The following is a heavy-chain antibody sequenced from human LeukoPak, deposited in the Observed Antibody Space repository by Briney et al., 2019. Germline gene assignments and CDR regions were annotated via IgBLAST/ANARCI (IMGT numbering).Heavy chain of an antibody. CDR3: ARGGSYYYGWFNP. V-gene: IGHV4-39*07. CDR2: IYYSGST. D-gene: IGHD3-10*01. J-gene: IGHJ5*02. Sequence: SSETLSLTCTVSGDSISSSNCYWGWIRQPPGKGLEWIGSIYYSGSTYYNPSLKSRVTISVDTSKNQFSLKLSSVTAADTAVYYCARGGSYYYGWFNPWGQGTLVTVSS. CDR1: GDSISSSNCY.